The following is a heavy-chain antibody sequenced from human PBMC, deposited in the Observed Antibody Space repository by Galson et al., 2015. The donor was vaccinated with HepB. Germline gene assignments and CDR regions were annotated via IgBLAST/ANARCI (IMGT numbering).Heavy chain of an antibody. CDR2: MNTNTGKP. CDR3: ARSPLRFLDRLPYYDYYYMDV. J-gene: IGHJ6*03. D-gene: IGHD3-3*01. Sequence: SVKVSCKASGYTFTDYVVNWVRRAPGQGLEWMGWMNTNTGKPTYAPGFAGRFVFSLDTSVTTAYLQISSLETDDTAVYYCARSPLRFLDRLPYYDYYYMDVWGEGTTVTVSS. V-gene: IGHV7-4-1*02. CDR1: GYTFTDYV.